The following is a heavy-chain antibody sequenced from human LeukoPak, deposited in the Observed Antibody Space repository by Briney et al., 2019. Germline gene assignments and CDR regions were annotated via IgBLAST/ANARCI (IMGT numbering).Heavy chain of an antibody. J-gene: IGHJ4*02. CDR2: IYDSGST. Sequence: SETLSLTCTVSGGSISSHYWSWIRQPPGKGLEWIGYIYDSGSTAYNPSLKSRVTISEDTSKNQFSLKLSSVTAADTAVYYCARAYNYKFDYWGQGTLVTV. D-gene: IGHD1-20*01. CDR1: GGSISSHY. V-gene: IGHV4-59*08. CDR3: ARAYNYKFDY.